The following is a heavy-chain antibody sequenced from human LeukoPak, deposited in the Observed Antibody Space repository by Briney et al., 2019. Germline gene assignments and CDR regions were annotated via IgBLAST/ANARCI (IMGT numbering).Heavy chain of an antibody. V-gene: IGHV3-30*04. CDR1: GFSFSGYA. Sequence: GGSLRLSCAASGFSFSGYAMHWVRQAPGKGLEWVALILYDESEKYYADSVKGRFTISRDNSKDTLYLEMNNLRAEDTAVYYCATWAFHIPATMKWGRGTLVTVSS. J-gene: IGHJ4*02. D-gene: IGHD1-20*01. CDR2: ILYDESEK. CDR3: ATWAFHIPATMK.